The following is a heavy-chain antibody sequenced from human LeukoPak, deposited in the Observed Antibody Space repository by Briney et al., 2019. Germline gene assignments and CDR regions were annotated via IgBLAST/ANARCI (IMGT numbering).Heavy chain of an antibody. V-gene: IGHV4-38-2*02. CDR2: IYHSDST. CDR3: ARHVYYGSGSSYYYYYMDV. CDR1: GYSISSGYY. Sequence: PSETLSLTCTVSGYSISSGYYWAWIRQPPGKGLEWIGTIYHSDSTYYNPSLKSRVAISVDTSKNQFSLKLSSVTAADTAVYYCARHVYYGSGSSYYYYYMDVWGKGTTVTISS. D-gene: IGHD3-10*01. J-gene: IGHJ6*03.